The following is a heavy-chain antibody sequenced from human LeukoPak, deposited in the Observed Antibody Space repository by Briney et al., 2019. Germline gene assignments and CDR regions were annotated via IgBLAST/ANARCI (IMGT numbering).Heavy chain of an antibody. CDR3: AKRGIPTSAYYFDS. Sequence: GGSLRLSCAASGFTFDSYAMTWVRQAPGKGLEWVSYISSPGSSTFCADSVKGRFTISRDNSKNTLYLQMNSLRAEDTAVYYCAKRGIPTSAYYFDSWGQGTLITVSS. V-gene: IGHV3-23*01. CDR2: ISSPGSST. CDR1: GFTFDSYA. D-gene: IGHD2-2*01. J-gene: IGHJ4*02.